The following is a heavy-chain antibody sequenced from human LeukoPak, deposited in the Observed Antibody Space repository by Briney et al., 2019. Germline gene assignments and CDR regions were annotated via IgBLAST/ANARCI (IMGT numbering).Heavy chain of an antibody. Sequence: ASVKVSCKISGYTLTELSIHWVRQAPGKGLEWMGGFDPEDGETIYAQKFQGRVTMTEDTSTDTAYKELNSLRSEDTAVYYCATVQSTSWFASGGKHYFDYWGQGALVTVSS. J-gene: IGHJ4*02. CDR1: GYTLTELS. D-gene: IGHD6-13*01. CDR3: ATVQSTSWFASGGKHYFDY. CDR2: FDPEDGET. V-gene: IGHV1-24*01.